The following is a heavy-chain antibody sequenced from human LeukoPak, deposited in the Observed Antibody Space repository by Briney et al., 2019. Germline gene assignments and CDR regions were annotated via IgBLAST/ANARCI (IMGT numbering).Heavy chain of an antibody. J-gene: IGHJ4*02. V-gene: IGHV3-30*02. CDR1: GFTFSDHG. Sequence: GGSLRLSCEASGFTFSDHGIHWVRHTPGKGLEWLAIIYYDGSNKYYADSAKGRFSVSRDISKNTLYLQMNSLRVDDTAVYYCARDSETTPIHVLGYWGQGTLVTVSS. CDR3: ARDSETTPIHVLGY. D-gene: IGHD2-15*01. CDR2: IYYDGSNK.